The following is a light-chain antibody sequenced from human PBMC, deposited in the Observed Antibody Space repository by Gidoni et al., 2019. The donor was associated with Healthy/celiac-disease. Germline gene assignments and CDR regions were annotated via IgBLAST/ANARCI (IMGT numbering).Light chain of an antibody. Sequence: EFVLTQSPATLSLSPGERATLSCRASQSVSSSYLAWYQQKPGQAPSLLIYGASSRATGIPDRFSGSGSGTDFTLTISRLEPEDFAVYYCQQYGSSPWTFGQGTKVEIK. J-gene: IGKJ1*01. CDR2: GAS. CDR3: QQYGSSPWT. V-gene: IGKV3-20*01. CDR1: QSVSSSY.